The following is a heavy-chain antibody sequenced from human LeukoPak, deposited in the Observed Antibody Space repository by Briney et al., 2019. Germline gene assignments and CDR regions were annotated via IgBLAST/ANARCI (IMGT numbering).Heavy chain of an antibody. Sequence: PGGSLRLSCAASGFTFCNYWMSWVRPAPEKGLEWVAKIKQCESEMYYVDSVKGRFTISRDNAKNSVYQQRNSRRAEDTAVYYCASGWGPMVVSYWGQGTLVAVSS. CDR1: GFTFCNYW. D-gene: IGHD2-8*02. CDR2: IKQCESEM. V-gene: IGHV3-7*01. CDR3: ASGWGPMVVSY. J-gene: IGHJ4*02.